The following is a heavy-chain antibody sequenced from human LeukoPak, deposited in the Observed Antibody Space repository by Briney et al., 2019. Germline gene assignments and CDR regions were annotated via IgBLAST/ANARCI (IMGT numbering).Heavy chain of an antibody. V-gene: IGHV4-59*08. Sequence: SETLSLTCTVSGGSISSYYWSWIRQPPGKGLQWIGYIYYSGSTKYNPSLKSRVTISVDTSKNQFSLKLSSVTAADTAVYYCARQHGDYADAFDIWGQGTMVTVSS. D-gene: IGHD4-17*01. J-gene: IGHJ3*02. CDR2: IYYSGST. CDR3: ARQHGDYADAFDI. CDR1: GGSISSYY.